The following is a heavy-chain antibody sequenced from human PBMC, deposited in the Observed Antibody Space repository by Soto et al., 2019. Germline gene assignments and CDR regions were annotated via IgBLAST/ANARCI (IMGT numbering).Heavy chain of an antibody. CDR1: GFTFSSYA. Sequence: EVQLLDSGGGLVKPGGSLRLSCAASGFTFSSYAMSWVRQAPGKGLEWVSGISGSGGSTNYADSVKGRFTISRDNSKNTLYLQMNSLGAEDTAVYYCAKETSGKYLYNWFDPWGQGTLVTVSS. J-gene: IGHJ5*02. CDR2: ISGSGGST. V-gene: IGHV3-23*01. CDR3: AKETSGKYLYNWFDP. D-gene: IGHD1-26*01.